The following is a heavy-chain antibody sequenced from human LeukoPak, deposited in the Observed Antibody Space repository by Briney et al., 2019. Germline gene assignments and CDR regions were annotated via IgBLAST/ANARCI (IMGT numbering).Heavy chain of an antibody. CDR3: ARDRPTTGIRAWSPHYYYYGMDV. J-gene: IGHJ6*02. CDR1: GGTFSSYA. Sequence: SVKVSCKASGGTFSSYAISWVRQAPGQGLEWMGGINPIFGTANYAQKFQGRVTITADESTSTAYMELSSLRSEDTAVYYCARDRPTTGIRAWSPHYYYYGMDVWGQGTTVTVS. V-gene: IGHV1-69*13. D-gene: IGHD2-8*02. CDR2: INPIFGTA.